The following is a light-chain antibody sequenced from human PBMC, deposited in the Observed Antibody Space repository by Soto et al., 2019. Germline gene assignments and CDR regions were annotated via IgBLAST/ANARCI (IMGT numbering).Light chain of an antibody. CDR1: SSDVGGYNC. Sequence: QSALTQPASVSGSPGQSITISCTGTSSDVGGYNCVSWYQQHPGKAPKLMIYEVSNRPSGVSNRFSGSKSGNTASLTISGLQAEDEADYSCSSYTSSSTHVVFGGGTKLTVL. V-gene: IGLV2-14*01. J-gene: IGLJ2*01. CDR2: EVS. CDR3: SSYTSSSTHVV.